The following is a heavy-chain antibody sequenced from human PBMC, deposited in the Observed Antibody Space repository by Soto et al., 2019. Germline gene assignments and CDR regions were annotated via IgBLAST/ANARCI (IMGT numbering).Heavy chain of an antibody. D-gene: IGHD3-10*01. Sequence: SETLSLTCTVSGGSISSYYWSWIRQPPGRGLEWIGYIYYSGSTNYNPSLKSRVTISVDTSKNQFSLKLSSVTAADTAVYYCARSITGDYFDYWGQGTLVTVSS. CDR3: ARSITGDYFDY. CDR1: GGSISSYY. V-gene: IGHV4-59*08. J-gene: IGHJ4*02. CDR2: IYYSGST.